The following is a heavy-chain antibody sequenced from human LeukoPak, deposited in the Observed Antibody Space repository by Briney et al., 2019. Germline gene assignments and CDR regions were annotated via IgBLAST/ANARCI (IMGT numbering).Heavy chain of an antibody. CDR3: ARVRRYSSRPDAFDI. Sequence: SETLSLTCAVSGGPIGTYYWSWIRQPPGKGLEWIGYIDYSGSTNYNPSLKSRVTISVDTSKNQFSLKLSSVAAADTAVYYCARVRRYSSRPDAFDIWGQGTMVTVSP. CDR1: GGPIGTYY. D-gene: IGHD6-13*01. V-gene: IGHV4-59*01. J-gene: IGHJ3*02. CDR2: IDYSGST.